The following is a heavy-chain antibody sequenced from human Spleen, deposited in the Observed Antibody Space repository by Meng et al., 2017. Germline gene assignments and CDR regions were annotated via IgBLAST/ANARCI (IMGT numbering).Heavy chain of an antibody. CDR3: ASGRRGYCSGGSCYPLDY. Sequence: QVQLQEGGAGLLKPSETLSLPCVVSGGSFSDYDWGWTRQPPGKGLEWIGEINHSGSTNYNPSLKSRLTISVDTSKNQFSLKLSSVTAADTAVYYCASGRRGYCSGGSCYPLDYWGQGTLVTVSS. V-gene: IGHV4-34*01. CDR1: GGSFSDYD. J-gene: IGHJ4*02. D-gene: IGHD2-15*01. CDR2: INHSGST.